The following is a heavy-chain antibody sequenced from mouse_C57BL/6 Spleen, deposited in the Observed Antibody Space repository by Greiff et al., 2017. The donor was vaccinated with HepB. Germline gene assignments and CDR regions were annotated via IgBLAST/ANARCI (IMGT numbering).Heavy chain of an antibody. Sequence: VKLVESGAELVRPGASVTLSCKASGYTFTDYEMHWVKQTPVHGLEWIGAIDPETGGTAYNQKFKGKAILTADKSSSTTYMELRSLTSEDADVYYCTRWKLAITTVVATDYWGQGTTLTVSS. CDR1: GYTFTDYE. V-gene: IGHV1-15*01. J-gene: IGHJ2*01. CDR2: IDPETGGT. CDR3: TRWKLAITTVVATDY. D-gene: IGHD1-1*01.